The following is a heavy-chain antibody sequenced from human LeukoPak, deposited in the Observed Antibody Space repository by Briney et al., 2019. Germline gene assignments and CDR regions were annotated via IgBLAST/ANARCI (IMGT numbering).Heavy chain of an antibody. J-gene: IGHJ4*02. CDR3: ARGRCGGSCETDY. CDR1: GYTFTGYY. Sequence: GASVKVACKASGYTFTGYYMHWVRQAPGQGLEWMGWINPNSGGTNYAQKFQGRVTMTRDTSISTAYMELTRLRSDDTAVYYCARGRCGGSCETDYWGQGTLVTVSS. D-gene: IGHD2-15*01. CDR2: INPNSGGT. V-gene: IGHV1-2*02.